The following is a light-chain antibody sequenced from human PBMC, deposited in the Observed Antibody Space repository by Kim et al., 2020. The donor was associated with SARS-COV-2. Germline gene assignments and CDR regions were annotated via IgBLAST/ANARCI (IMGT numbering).Light chain of an antibody. CDR3: AAWDDSLTGVV. Sequence: GQSVTVSCSGSTPNIGGNTVNWYQQLPGTAPKLLIYSNNERPSGVPDRFSGSRSGTSASLAISGLQSEDEADYHCAAWDDSLTGVVFGGGTQLTVL. CDR1: TPNIGGNT. CDR2: SNN. V-gene: IGLV1-44*01. J-gene: IGLJ2*01.